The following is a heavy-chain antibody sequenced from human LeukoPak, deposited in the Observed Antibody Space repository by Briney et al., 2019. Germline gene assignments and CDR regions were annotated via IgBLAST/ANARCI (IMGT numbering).Heavy chain of an antibody. V-gene: IGHV1-18*01. CDR2: ISAYNGNT. CDR1: GYTFTSYG. CDR3: ARDREEWLLPYYFDY. D-gene: IGHD3-22*01. J-gene: IGHJ4*02. Sequence: ASVKVSCKASGYTFTSYGISWVRQAPGQGLEWMGWISAYNGNTNYAQKLQGRVTMTTDTSTSTAYMELRSLRSDDTAVYYCARDREEWLLPYYFDYWGQGTLVTVSS.